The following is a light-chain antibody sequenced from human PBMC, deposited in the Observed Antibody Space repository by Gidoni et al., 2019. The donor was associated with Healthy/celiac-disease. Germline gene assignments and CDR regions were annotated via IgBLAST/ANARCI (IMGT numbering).Light chain of an antibody. Sequence: DIQMTQSPSSLSASVGDRVTITCRASQSISSYLNWYQQKPGKATKLLIYAASSLQSGVPSMFSGSGSGTDFTLTISSLQPEDFATYYCQQSYSTPRTFGQGTQVEIK. CDR1: QSISSY. V-gene: IGKV1-39*01. CDR3: QQSYSTPRT. J-gene: IGKJ1*01. CDR2: AAS.